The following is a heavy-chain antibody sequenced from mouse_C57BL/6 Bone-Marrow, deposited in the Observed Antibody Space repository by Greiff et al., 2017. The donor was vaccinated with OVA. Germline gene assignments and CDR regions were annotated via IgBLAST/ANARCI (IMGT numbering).Heavy chain of an antibody. D-gene: IGHD2-4*01. Sequence: VQLQQSGPELVKPGASVQMSCKASGYSFTSYYIHWVKQRPGQGLEWIGWIYPGSGNTKYNEKFKGKATLTADTSSSTAYMQLSSLTSEDSAVYYCARRGLRRGMDYWGQGTAVTVSS. V-gene: IGHV1-66*01. CDR3: ARRGLRRGMDY. CDR2: IYPGSGNT. CDR1: GYSFTSYY. J-gene: IGHJ4*01.